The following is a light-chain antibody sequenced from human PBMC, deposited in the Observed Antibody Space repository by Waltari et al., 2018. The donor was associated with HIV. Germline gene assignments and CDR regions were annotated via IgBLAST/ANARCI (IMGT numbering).Light chain of an antibody. V-gene: IGKV1-39*01. CDR1: ENINTF. Sequence: DIQVTQSPSSLSASFGDRFTIICRTSENINTFLNWFQQKPGKIPRLVIYGASRLESGVPSRFSGTGSGTEFSLTISGLQPEDFATYYCLQGYSSILTFGPGTKVEVK. CDR2: GAS. J-gene: IGKJ3*01. CDR3: LQGYSSILT.